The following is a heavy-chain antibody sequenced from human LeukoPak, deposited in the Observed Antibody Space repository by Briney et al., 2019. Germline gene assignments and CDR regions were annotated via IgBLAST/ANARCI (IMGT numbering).Heavy chain of an antibody. J-gene: IGHJ5*02. D-gene: IGHD4-11*01. Sequence: ASVKVSCKASGYTFTGYYMHWVRQAPGQGLEWMGWIDPNSGGTNYAQKFQGRVTMTRDTSIGTAYMELSRLRSDDTAVYYCARASGYSNYNWFDPWGQGTLVTVSS. CDR2: IDPNSGGT. CDR3: ARASGYSNYNWFDP. V-gene: IGHV1-2*02. CDR1: GYTFTGYY.